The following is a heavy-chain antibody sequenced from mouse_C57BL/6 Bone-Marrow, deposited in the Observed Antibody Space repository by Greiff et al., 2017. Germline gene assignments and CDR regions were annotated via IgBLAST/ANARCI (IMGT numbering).Heavy chain of an antibody. CDR3: ASPSYPYIHY. J-gene: IGHJ2*01. CDR2: IDPANGNT. CDR1: GFNSKNTY. Sequence: VQLQQSVAELVRPGASVKLSCTASGFNSKNTYMHWVKQRPEQGLEWIGRIDPANGNTKYAPKFQGKATITADTSSNTAYLQLSSLTSDDTAIYYRASPSYPYIHYWAQGTPLTVSS. D-gene: IGHD6-1*01. V-gene: IGHV14-3*01.